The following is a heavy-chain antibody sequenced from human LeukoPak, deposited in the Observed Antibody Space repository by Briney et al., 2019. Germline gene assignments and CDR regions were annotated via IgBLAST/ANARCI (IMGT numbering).Heavy chain of an antibody. CDR2: IWYDGSRN. CDR1: GLTFSTYG. CDR3: ARDRSSRVYVF. V-gene: IGHV3-33*01. J-gene: IGHJ4*02. Sequence: GGSLRLSCVASGLTFSTYGMHWVRQDPGKGLERVAVIWYDGSRNYYAGSVKGRFSISRDNSKNTLYLQMNSLRAEDTAVYYCARDRSSRVYVFWGQGILVTVSS. D-gene: IGHD5/OR15-5a*01.